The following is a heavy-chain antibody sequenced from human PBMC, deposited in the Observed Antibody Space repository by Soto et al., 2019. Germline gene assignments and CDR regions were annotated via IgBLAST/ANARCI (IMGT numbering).Heavy chain of an antibody. Sequence: APVKVSCKSSGYTFTSYYMHWVRQAPGQGLEWMGIINPSGGSTSYAQKFQGRVTMTRDTSTSTVYMELSSLRSEDTAVYYCASASSGSKMGCWGQGTLVTVCS. J-gene: IGHJ4*02. CDR1: GYTFTSYY. V-gene: IGHV1-46*01. CDR2: INPSGGST. D-gene: IGHD1-26*01. CDR3: ASASSGSKMGC.